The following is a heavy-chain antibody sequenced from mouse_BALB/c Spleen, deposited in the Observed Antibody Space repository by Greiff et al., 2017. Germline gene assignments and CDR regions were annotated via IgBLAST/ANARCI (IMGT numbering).Heavy chain of an antibody. Sequence: EVNVVESGGGLVQPGGSLRLSCATSGFTFSDFYMEWVRQPPGKRLEWIAASRNKANDYTTEYSASVKGRFIVSRDTSQSILYLQMNALGAEDTAIYYCARDAGFYYAMDYWGQGTSVTVSS. V-gene: IGHV7-1*02. J-gene: IGHJ4*01. CDR3: ARDAGFYYAMDY. CDR1: GFTFSDFY. CDR2: SRNKANDYTT.